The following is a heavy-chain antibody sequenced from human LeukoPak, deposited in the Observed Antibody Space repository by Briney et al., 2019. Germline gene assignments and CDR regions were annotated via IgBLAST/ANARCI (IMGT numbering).Heavy chain of an antibody. Sequence: GASVKVSCKVSGYALTELSMHWVRQAPGKGLEWMGGFDPEDGETIYAQKSQGRVTMTEDTSTDTAYMELSSLRSEDTAVYYCARGDCSSTSCYLFDYWGQGTLVTVSS. CDR2: FDPEDGET. D-gene: IGHD2-2*01. V-gene: IGHV1-24*01. CDR1: GYALTELS. J-gene: IGHJ4*02. CDR3: ARGDCSSTSCYLFDY.